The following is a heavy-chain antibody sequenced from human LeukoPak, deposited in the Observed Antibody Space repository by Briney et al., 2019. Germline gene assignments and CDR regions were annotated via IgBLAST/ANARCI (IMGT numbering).Heavy chain of an antibody. J-gene: IGHJ4*02. D-gene: IGHD3-22*01. CDR3: ARGAYYYDSSGFSQFDY. Sequence: SVKVSCKASGGTFSSYAISWVRQAPGQGLEWMGGIIPIFGTANYAQKFQGRVTITADESTSTAYMELSSLRSEDTAVYYCARGAYYYDSSGFSQFDYWGQGTLVTVSS. V-gene: IGHV1-69*13. CDR2: IIPIFGTA. CDR1: GGTFSSYA.